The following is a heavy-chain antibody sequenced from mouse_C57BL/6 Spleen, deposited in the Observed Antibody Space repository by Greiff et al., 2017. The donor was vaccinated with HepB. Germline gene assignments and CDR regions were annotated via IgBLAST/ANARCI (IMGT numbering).Heavy chain of an antibody. CDR1: GYTFTDYY. D-gene: IGHD2-3*01. J-gene: IGHJ4*01. CDR3: ARSSIYDGYGYYAMDY. CDR2: INPNNGGT. Sequence: VQLQQSGPELVKPGASVKISCKASGYTFTDYYMNWVKQSHGKSLEWIGDINPNNGGTSYNQKFKGKATLTVAKSSSTAYMELRSLTSEDSAVYYCARSSIYDGYGYYAMDYWGQGTSVTVSS. V-gene: IGHV1-26*01.